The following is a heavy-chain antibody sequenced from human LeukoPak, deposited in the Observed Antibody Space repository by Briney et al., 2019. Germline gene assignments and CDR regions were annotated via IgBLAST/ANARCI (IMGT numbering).Heavy chain of an antibody. J-gene: IGHJ4*02. CDR2: ISTSGNSI. D-gene: IGHD4-17*01. Sequence: GGSLRLSCAASGFTFSSYEMNWVRQAPGKGLEWVSYISTSGNSIYYADSVKGRFTISRDNAKNSLFLQMNSLRAEDTAVYYCARDRDYDQLSFDYWGQGTLVTVSS. V-gene: IGHV3-48*03. CDR1: GFTFSSYE. CDR3: ARDRDYDQLSFDY.